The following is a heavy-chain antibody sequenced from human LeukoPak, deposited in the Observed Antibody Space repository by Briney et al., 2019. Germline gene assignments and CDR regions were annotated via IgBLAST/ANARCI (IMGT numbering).Heavy chain of an antibody. CDR2: INHSGST. Sequence: SETLSLTCAVYGGSFSGYYWSWIRQPPGKGLEWIGEINHSGSTNYNPSLKSRVTISVDTSKNQFSLKLSSVTAADTAVYYCARGHGIAVAGISDRFDPWGQGTLVTVSS. CDR1: GGSFSGYY. CDR3: ARGHGIAVAGISDRFDP. J-gene: IGHJ5*02. V-gene: IGHV4-34*01. D-gene: IGHD6-19*01.